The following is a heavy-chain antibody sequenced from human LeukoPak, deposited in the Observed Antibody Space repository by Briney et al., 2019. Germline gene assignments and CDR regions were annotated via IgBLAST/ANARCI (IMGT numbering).Heavy chain of an antibody. Sequence: ASVKVSCKASGYTFTDDYIHWVRQAPEQGLEWMGIINPSGGSTSYAQKFQGRVTMTRDMSTSTVYMELSSLRSEDTAVYYCALGRATFDYWGQGTLVTVSS. CDR3: ALGRATFDY. J-gene: IGHJ4*02. D-gene: IGHD5-24*01. V-gene: IGHV1-46*01. CDR2: INPSGGST. CDR1: GYTFTDDY.